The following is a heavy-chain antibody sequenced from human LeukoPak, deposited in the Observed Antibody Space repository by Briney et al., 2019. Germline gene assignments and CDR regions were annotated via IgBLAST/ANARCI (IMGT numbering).Heavy chain of an antibody. D-gene: IGHD3-16*02. CDR1: GGSISDFY. J-gene: IGHJ2*01. CDR2: IYYSGSTNYNTT. CDR3: ASPVRQPHVKRYRDL. Sequence: SSETLSLTCTVSGGSISDFYWTWIRQPPGRGLEYIGYIYYSGSTNYNTTNYNPSLTSRVTISVDASRNQSSLRLTSVSAADTALYYCASPVRQPHVKRYRDLWGRGTLLTVSS. V-gene: IGHV4-59*08.